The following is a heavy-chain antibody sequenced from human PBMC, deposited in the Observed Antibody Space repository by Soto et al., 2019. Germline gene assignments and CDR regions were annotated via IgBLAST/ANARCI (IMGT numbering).Heavy chain of an antibody. V-gene: IGHV4-31*03. CDR3: ARGVEAYPSVYFDY. D-gene: IGHD2-2*01. CDR1: GGSISSGGYY. CDR2: IYYSGST. J-gene: IGHJ4*02. Sequence: PSETLSLTCTVSGGSISSGGYYWSWIRQHPGKGLEWIGYIYYSGSTYYNPSLKSRVTISVDTSKNQFSLKLSSVTAADTAVYYCARGVEAYPSVYFDYWGQGTLVTVSS.